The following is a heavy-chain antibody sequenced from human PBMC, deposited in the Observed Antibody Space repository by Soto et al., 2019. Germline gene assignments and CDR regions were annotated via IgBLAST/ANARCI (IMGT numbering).Heavy chain of an antibody. V-gene: IGHV3-23*01. Sequence: TGGSLRLSCEASGFTFSSYAITWVRQAPGKGLEWVSVISGSGDRTYYADSVKGRFTISRDNSKNTVYLQMNSLRAEDTAVYYCASGRGRYFYYGMDVWGQGTTVTVSS. CDR2: ISGSGDRT. CDR1: GFTFSSYA. D-gene: IGHD1-26*01. J-gene: IGHJ6*02. CDR3: ASGRGRYFYYGMDV.